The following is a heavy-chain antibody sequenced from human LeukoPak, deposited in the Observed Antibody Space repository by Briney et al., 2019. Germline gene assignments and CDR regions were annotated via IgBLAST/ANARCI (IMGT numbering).Heavy chain of an antibody. V-gene: IGHV1-2*02. CDR2: INPNSGGT. J-gene: IGHJ3*02. CDR3: ARGYSSGWYYPGYDI. Sequence: ASVKVSCKASGYTFTGYYMHWVRQAPGQGLEWMGWINPNSGGTSYAQKFQGRVTMTRDTSISTAYMELSRLRSDDTAVYYCARGYSSGWYYPGYDIWGQGTMVTVSS. D-gene: IGHD6-19*01. CDR1: GYTFTGYY.